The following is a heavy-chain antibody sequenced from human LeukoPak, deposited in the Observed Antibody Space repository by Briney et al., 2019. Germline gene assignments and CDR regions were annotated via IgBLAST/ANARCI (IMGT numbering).Heavy chain of an antibody. CDR3: ARGPGYGDLDKYYMDV. J-gene: IGHJ6*03. CDR1: GGSFSGYY. Sequence: PSETLSPTCAVYGGSFSGYYWSWIRQPPGKGLEWIGEINHSGSTNYNPSLKSRVTISVDTSKNQFSLKLSSVTAADTAVYYCARGPGYGDLDKYYMDVWGKGTTVTVSS. V-gene: IGHV4-34*01. D-gene: IGHD4-17*01. CDR2: INHSGST.